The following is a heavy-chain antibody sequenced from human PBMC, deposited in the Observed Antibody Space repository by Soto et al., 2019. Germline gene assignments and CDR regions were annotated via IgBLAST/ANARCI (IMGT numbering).Heavy chain of an antibody. CDR1: GASIYNGGYF. D-gene: IGHD1-1*01. V-gene: IGHV4-30-4*01. J-gene: IGHJ4*02. Sequence: QVQLQESGPGLVRPSQTLSLTCSVSGASIYNGGYFWSWIRQSPGKGLEWIGHIHNSGSAYNNPSLKSRVTISADTSMNQCSLALTSVTAADTAMYYCARGTTKEKVDSWGQGILVTVSS. CDR2: IHNSGSA. CDR3: ARGTTKEKVDS.